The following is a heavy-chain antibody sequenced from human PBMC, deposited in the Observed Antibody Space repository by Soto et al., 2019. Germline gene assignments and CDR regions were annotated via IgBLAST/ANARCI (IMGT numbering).Heavy chain of an antibody. V-gene: IGHV1-18*01. Sequence: QVQLVQSGAEVKKPGASVKVSCKASGYTFTSYGISWVRQAPEQALECMGWISAYNGNTNYAQKLQARVTMTTDTSTRTAYMELRRLRSDDTAVYYWARDTYYCSSTSCYDGFDYCGQGTLVTVSS. D-gene: IGHD2-2*01. J-gene: IGHJ4*02. CDR2: ISAYNGNT. CDR3: ARDTYYCSSTSCYDGFDY. CDR1: GYTFTSYG.